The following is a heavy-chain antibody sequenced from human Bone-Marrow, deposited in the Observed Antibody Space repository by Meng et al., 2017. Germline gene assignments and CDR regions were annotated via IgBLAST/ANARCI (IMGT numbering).Heavy chain of an antibody. CDR2: IHHSGSA. J-gene: IGHJ4*02. V-gene: IGHV4-30-4*01. D-gene: IGHD2-21*01. CDR1: GGSMSSGNYY. CDR3: ASFDHIPSRNYFDY. Sequence: QVQLQESGPGLVEPSRTLSLTCTVSGGSMSSGNYYWSGIRQPPGKGLEWSGYIHHSGSAYYNPSLKSRVSISVDTSKNQFSLNLNSMTAADTAVYYCASFDHIPSRNYFDYWGQGTLVTVSS.